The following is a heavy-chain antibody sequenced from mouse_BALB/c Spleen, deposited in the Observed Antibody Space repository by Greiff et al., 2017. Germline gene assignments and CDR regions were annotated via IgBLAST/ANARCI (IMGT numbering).Heavy chain of an antibody. Sequence: EVKLVESGGGLVQPGGSRKLSCAASGFTFSDYGMAWVRQAPGKGPEWVAFISNLAYSIYYADTVTGRFTISRENAKNTLYLEMSSLRSEDTAMYYCARDQTGNAWFAYWGQGTLVTVSA. CDR2: ISNLAYSI. CDR3: ARDQTGNAWFAY. J-gene: IGHJ3*01. CDR1: GFTFSDYG. V-gene: IGHV5-15*02. D-gene: IGHD4-1*01.